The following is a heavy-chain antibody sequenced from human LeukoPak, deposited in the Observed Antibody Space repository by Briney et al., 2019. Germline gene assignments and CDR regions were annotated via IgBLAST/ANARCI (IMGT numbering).Heavy chain of an antibody. V-gene: IGHV4-31*03. J-gene: IGHJ3*02. CDR1: GGSISSGGYY. CDR3: ARERVSKEKRGNDAFDI. Sequence: SETLSLTCTVSGGSISSGGYYWSWIRQHPGKGLEWIGYIYYSGSTYYNPSLKSRVTISVDTSKNQFSLKLGSVTAADTAVYYCARERVSKEKRGNDAFDIWGQGTMVTVSS. CDR2: IYYSGST. D-gene: IGHD3-16*01.